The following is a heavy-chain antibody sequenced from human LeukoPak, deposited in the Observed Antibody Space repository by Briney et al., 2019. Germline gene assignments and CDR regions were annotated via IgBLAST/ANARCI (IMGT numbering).Heavy chain of an antibody. Sequence: GASVKVSCKASGYTFTGYYMHWVRQAPGQGLEWMGWINPNSGGTNYAQKFQGRVTMTRDTSVSTAYMELSRLRSDDTAVYYCARALGTKYYGFWSGQTPNWFDPWGQGTLVTVSS. D-gene: IGHD3-3*01. CDR2: INPNSGGT. CDR3: ARALGTKYYGFWSGQTPNWFDP. CDR1: GYTFTGYY. V-gene: IGHV1-2*02. J-gene: IGHJ5*02.